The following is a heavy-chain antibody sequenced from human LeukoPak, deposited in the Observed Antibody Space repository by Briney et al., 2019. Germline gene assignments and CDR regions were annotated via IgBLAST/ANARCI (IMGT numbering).Heavy chain of an antibody. J-gene: IGHJ4*02. Sequence: GGSLRLSCAASGFTSSSYSMNWVRQAPGKGLEWVSSLSSSSSYMYYADSVRGRFTISRDNAKNSLYLQMNSLRAEDTAVYYCARDSRLVGTDFDYWGQGALVTVSS. CDR1: GFTSSSYS. CDR2: LSSSSSYM. V-gene: IGHV3-21*01. D-gene: IGHD1-26*01. CDR3: ARDSRLVGTDFDY.